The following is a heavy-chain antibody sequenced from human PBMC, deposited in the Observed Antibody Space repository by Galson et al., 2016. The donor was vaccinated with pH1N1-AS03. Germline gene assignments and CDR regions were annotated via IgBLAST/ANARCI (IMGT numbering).Heavy chain of an antibody. J-gene: IGHJ4*02. D-gene: IGHD1-26*01. V-gene: IGHV3-74*01. CDR2: INSDGRST. CDR3: ARWIGGVGATKYYFDY. CDR1: VFTFSSYW. Sequence: SLRLSCAASVFTFSSYWMHWVRQAPGKGLVWVSRINSDGRSTSYADSVKGRFTISRDNAKNTLYLQMNSLRAEDTAVYYCARWIGGVGATKYYFDYWGQGTLVTVSS.